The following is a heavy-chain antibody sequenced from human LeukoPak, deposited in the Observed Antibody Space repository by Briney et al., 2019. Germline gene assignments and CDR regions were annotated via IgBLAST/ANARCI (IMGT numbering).Heavy chain of an antibody. CDR2: IYSGGST. CDR3: AKVTRSGGNSQMVFHFDY. CDR1: GFTVSSNY. J-gene: IGHJ4*02. V-gene: IGHV3-53*01. Sequence: GGSLRLSCAASGFTVSSNYMSWVRQAPGKGLEWASVIYSGGSTYYADSVKGRFTISRDNSKNTLYLQMNSLRAEDTAVYYCAKVTRSGGNSQMVFHFDYWGQGTLVTVSS. D-gene: IGHD4-23*01.